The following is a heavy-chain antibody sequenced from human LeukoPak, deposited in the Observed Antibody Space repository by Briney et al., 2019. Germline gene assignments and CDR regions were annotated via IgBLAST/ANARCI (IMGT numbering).Heavy chain of an antibody. V-gene: IGHV3-7*01. Sequence: GGSLRLSCAASGFTFSSYWMSWVRQAPGKGLEWVANIKQDGSEKYYVDSVKGRFTISRDNAKNSLYLRMNSLRAEDTAVYYCARDPGRYCTNGVCYTAQYYFDYWGQGTLVTVSS. J-gene: IGHJ4*02. CDR1: GFTFSSYW. CDR2: IKQDGSEK. CDR3: ARDPGRYCTNGVCYTAQYYFDY. D-gene: IGHD2-8*01.